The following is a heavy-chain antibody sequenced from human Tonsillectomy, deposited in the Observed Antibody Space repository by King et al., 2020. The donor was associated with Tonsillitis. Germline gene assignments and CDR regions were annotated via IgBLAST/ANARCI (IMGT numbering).Heavy chain of an antibody. V-gene: IGHV4-4*07. Sequence: VQLQESGPGLVKPSETLSLTCTVSGGSISSYYWSWIRPPAGKGLEWIGRIYTSGSTNYNPSLKSRVTMSVDTSKNQFSLKLSSVTAADTAVYYCARDKSVYDFWSGPLFDIWGQGTMVTVSS. CDR3: ARDKSVYDFWSGPLFDI. CDR1: GGSISSYY. CDR2: IYTSGST. J-gene: IGHJ3*02. D-gene: IGHD3-3*01.